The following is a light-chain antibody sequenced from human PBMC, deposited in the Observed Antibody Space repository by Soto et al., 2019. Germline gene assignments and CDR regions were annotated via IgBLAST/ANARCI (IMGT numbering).Light chain of an antibody. V-gene: IGKV3-20*01. CDR1: QSVSSSY. CDR3: QQYGSSPWT. J-gene: IGKJ1*01. CDR2: GAS. Sequence: EIVLTQSPGTLSLSPGERATLSCRASQSVSSSYLAWYQQEPGQAPRLLIYGASSRATGIPDRVSGSGSGTDFTLTISRLEPEDFAVYYCQQYGSSPWTFGQGTKV.